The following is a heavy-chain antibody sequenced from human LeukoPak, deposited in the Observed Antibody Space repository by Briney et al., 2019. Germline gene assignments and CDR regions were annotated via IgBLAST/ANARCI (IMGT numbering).Heavy chain of an antibody. D-gene: IGHD3-10*01. V-gene: IGHV4-4*07. CDR3: ARDQAAGAFDY. J-gene: IGHJ4*02. Sequence: SETLSLTCTVSVGSISSYYWSWIRQPAGKGLEWIGRIYASESTNYNPSLKGRVTMSIDTSKNQFSLNLTSVTAADTAVYYCARDQAAGAFDYWGQGTLATVSS. CDR2: IYASEST. CDR1: VGSISSYY.